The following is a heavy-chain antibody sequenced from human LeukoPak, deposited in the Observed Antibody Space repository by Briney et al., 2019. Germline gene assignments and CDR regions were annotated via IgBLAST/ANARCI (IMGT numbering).Heavy chain of an antibody. Sequence: PSETLSLTCAVYGGSFSGYYWSWIRQPPGKGLEWIGEINHSGSTNYNPSLKSRVTISVDTSKNQFSLKLSSVTAADTAVYYCARHYEYYGSAYYFDYWGQGTLVTVSS. CDR2: INHSGST. CDR3: ARHYEYYGSAYYFDY. D-gene: IGHD3-10*01. V-gene: IGHV4-34*01. CDR1: GGSFSGYY. J-gene: IGHJ4*02.